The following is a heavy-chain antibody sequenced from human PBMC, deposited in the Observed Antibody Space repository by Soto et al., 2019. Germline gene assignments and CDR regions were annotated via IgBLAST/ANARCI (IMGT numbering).Heavy chain of an antibody. J-gene: IGHJ4*02. CDR3: ARKGGSGYFNY. V-gene: IGHV1-69*13. CDR2: IIPIFGTA. CDR1: GYTFTSYD. D-gene: IGHD3-22*01. Sequence: SVKVSCKASGYTFTSYDINWVRQATGQGLEWMGGIIPIFGTANYAQKFQGRVTITADESTSTAYMELSSLRSEDTAVYYCARKGGSGYFNYWGQGTLVTVSS.